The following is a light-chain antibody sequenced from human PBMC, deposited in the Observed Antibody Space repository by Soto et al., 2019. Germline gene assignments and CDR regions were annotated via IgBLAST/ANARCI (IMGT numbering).Light chain of an antibody. Sequence: DIQMTQSPSTLSASVGDRVTITCRASQSISNWLAWHQQKPGKAPKLLIYKASTLESGVPSRFSGSGYGTEFTLTISSLQPDDFATYYCQQYNSYRAFGQGTKVDIK. J-gene: IGKJ1*01. CDR2: KAS. CDR1: QSISNW. V-gene: IGKV1-5*03. CDR3: QQYNSYRA.